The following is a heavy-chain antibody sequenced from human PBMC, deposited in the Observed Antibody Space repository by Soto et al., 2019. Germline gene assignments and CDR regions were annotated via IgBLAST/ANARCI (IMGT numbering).Heavy chain of an antibody. CDR2: VYYSGST. CDR1: GGSVSDYY. CDR3: AKHRDPEADGYIFDF. D-gene: IGHD5-12*01. J-gene: IGHJ4*02. V-gene: IGHV4-59*02. Sequence: SEALFLPCDMSGGSVSDYYWSWIRDPPGTGMEWIVDVYYSGSTNYNPSLESRVTISVDTSKNQFSLKLTSVTAADTAVYYCAKHRDPEADGYIFDFWGQGTLVTVSS.